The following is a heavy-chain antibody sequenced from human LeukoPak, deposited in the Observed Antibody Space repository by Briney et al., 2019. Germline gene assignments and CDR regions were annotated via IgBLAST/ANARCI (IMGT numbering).Heavy chain of an antibody. CDR3: ARDGDQGCVDY. V-gene: IGHV3-7*01. D-gene: IGHD7-27*01. CDR2: IKQDGSEK. CDR1: GFSFINYA. J-gene: IGHJ4*02. Sequence: GGSLRLSCAASGFSFINYAMSWVRQAPGKGLEWVANIKQDGSEKYYVDSVKGRFTISRDNAKNSLYLQMNSLRAEDTAVYYCARDGDQGCVDYWGQGTLVTVSS.